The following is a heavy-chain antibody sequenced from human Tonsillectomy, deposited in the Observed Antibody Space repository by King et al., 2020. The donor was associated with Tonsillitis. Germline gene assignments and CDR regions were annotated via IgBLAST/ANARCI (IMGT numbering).Heavy chain of an antibody. CDR1: GASISSYF. V-gene: IGHV4-59*08. CDR3: ARRGLFSAYDFDY. D-gene: IGHD5-12*01. J-gene: IGHJ4*02. CDR2: IYHRGST. Sequence: QLQESGPGLVKPSETLSLTCTVSGASISSYFWSWIRQPPGKGLEWIGSIYHRGSTNNNPSLESRVTMSVDSSKNQFSLKLNSVTAADTAVYYFARRGLFSAYDFDYWGQGTLVTVSS.